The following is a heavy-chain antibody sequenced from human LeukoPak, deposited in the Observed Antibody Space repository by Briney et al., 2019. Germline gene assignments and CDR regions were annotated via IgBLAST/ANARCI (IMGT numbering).Heavy chain of an antibody. J-gene: IGHJ4*02. V-gene: IGHV1-69*13. CDR2: IIPIFGTA. CDR3: ASTPHRYYDSSGYAGGRFDY. Sequence: SVKVSCKASGGTFSSYAISWVRQAPGQGLEWMGGIIPIFGTANYAQKFQGRVTITADESTSTAYMELSSLRSEDTAVYYCASTPHRYYDSSGYAGGRFDYWGQGTLVTVSS. CDR1: GGTFSSYA. D-gene: IGHD3-22*01.